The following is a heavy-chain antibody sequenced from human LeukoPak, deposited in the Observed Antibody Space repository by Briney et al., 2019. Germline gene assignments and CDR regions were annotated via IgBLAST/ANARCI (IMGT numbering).Heavy chain of an antibody. CDR3: ARDPRVRGLGPEV. D-gene: IGHD3-10*01. V-gene: IGHV3-74*01. Sequence: PGGSLRLSCAASGFTFSSYSMHWVRQAPGKGLVWVSRINSDGSSTSYADSVKGRFTISRDNAKNTLYLQMNSLRAEDTAVYYCARDPRVRGLGPEVWGQGTTVTVSS. CDR2: INSDGSST. CDR1: GFTFSSYS. J-gene: IGHJ6*02.